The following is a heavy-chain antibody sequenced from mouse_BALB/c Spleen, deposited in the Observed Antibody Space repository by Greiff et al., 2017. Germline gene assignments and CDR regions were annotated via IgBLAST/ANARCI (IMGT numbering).Heavy chain of an antibody. V-gene: IGHV5-6-5*01. D-gene: IGHD1-1*02. CDR2: ISSGGST. CDR3: ARAGGSWAMDY. Sequence: EVMLVESGGGLVKPGGSLKLSCAASGFTFSSYAMSWVRQTPEKRLEWVASISSGGSTYYPDSVKGRFTISRDNARNILYLQMSSLRSEDTAMYYCARAGGSWAMDYWGQGTSVTVSS. J-gene: IGHJ4*01. CDR1: GFTFSSYA.